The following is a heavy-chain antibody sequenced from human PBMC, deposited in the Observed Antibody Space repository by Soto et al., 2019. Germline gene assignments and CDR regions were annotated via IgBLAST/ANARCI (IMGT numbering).Heavy chain of an antibody. D-gene: IGHD2-2*01. J-gene: IGHJ3*02. CDR3: ARLVAPAAGVVDPLEI. V-gene: IGHV3-72*01. Sequence: EEQLVESGGGLVRPGGSLRLSCTVSGFTFSDHYMDWVRQAPGKGLEWVGRSRNKAKSYSTDYAAYVKGRFTLSRDDSKNSLYLQMDGLKTEDTAVYYCARLVAPAAGVVDPLEIWGQGTMVTVSS. CDR2: SRNKAKSYST. CDR1: GFTFSDHY.